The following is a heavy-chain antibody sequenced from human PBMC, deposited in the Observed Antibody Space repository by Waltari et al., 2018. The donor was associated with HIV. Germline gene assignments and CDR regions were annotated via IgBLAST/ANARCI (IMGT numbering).Heavy chain of an antibody. CDR3: TRDGLYYDFWSGYPGY. D-gene: IGHD3-3*01. V-gene: IGHV3-49*03. J-gene: IGHJ4*02. Sequence: EVQLAESGGGLVQPGRSLTLSCTASGFTIGVHAMSWFRQAPGKGLEWVGFIRSKAYGGTTEYAGSVKGRFTISRDDSKSIAYLQRNSLKTEDTAVYYCTRDGLYYDFWSGYPGYWGQGTLVTVSS. CDR1: GFTIGVHA. CDR2: IRSKAYGGTT.